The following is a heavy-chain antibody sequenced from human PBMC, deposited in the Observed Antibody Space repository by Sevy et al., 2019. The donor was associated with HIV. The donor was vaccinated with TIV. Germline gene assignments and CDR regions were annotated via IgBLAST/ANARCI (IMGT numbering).Heavy chain of an antibody. J-gene: IGHJ4*02. V-gene: IGHV3-74*01. CDR3: IRGTNGTFGH. CDR1: GFTFSSDW. CDR2: INSDGSRT. Sequence: GGSLRLSCEVSGFTFSSDWMHWVRQAPGKGLVWVSRINSDGSRTNYADSVKGRFTISRDSAKNTLFLQMDSLRAEDTAMYYCIRGTNGTFGHWGQGTLVTVSS. D-gene: IGHD2-8*01.